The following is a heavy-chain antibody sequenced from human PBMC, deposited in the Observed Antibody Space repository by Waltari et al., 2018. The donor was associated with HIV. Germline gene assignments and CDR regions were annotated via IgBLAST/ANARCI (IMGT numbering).Heavy chain of an antibody. CDR2: MNQHGGNT. D-gene: IGHD3-3*01. CDR3: ARGHRITIFGVVKGDGMDV. Sequence: QVQLVQSGAEVKKPGASVKVSCKASGYTFTSYDINWVRQATGQGLEWMGWMNQHGGNTGYAQKFRGRVTMTRNTAISTAYMALSSLRSEDTAVCYCARGHRITIFGVVKGDGMDVWGQGTTVTVSS. CDR1: GYTFTSYD. J-gene: IGHJ6*02. V-gene: IGHV1-8*01.